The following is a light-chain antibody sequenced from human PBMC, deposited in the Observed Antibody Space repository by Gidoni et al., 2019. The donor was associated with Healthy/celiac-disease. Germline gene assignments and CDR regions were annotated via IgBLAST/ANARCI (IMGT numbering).Light chain of an antibody. J-gene: IGKJ2*01. Sequence: EIVFTHSPATLSLSPGDRATLSCRASQSVSSYLAWYQQKPGQAPRLLIYDASNRATGIPARFSGSGSGTDFTLTISSLEPEDFAVYYCQQRSNWPRTFGQXTKLEIK. CDR1: QSVSSY. CDR2: DAS. CDR3: QQRSNWPRT. V-gene: IGKV3-11*01.